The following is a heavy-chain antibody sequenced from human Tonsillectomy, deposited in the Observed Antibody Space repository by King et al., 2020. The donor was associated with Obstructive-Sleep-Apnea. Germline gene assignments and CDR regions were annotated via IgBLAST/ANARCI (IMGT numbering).Heavy chain of an antibody. V-gene: IGHV3-9*01. CDR3: AKDIGSGYYYGSGSYWRGYYFDY. D-gene: IGHD3-10*01. Sequence: VQLVESGGGLVQPGRSLRLSCAASGFTFDDYAMHWVRQAPGKGLEWVSGISWNSGSIGYADSVKGRFTISRDNAKNSLYLQMNSLRAEDTALYYCAKDIGSGYYYGSGSYWRGYYFDYWGQGTLVTVSS. J-gene: IGHJ4*02. CDR1: GFTFDDYA. CDR2: ISWNSGSI.